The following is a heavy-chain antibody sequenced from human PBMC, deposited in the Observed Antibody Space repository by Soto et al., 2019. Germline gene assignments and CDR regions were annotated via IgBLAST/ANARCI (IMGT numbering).Heavy chain of an antibody. CDR3: AKDRGIPGYDFWSGYGNLYGMDV. Sequence: EVQLVESGGVVVQPGGSLRLSCAASGFTFDDYTMHWVRQAPGKGLEWVSLISWDGGSTYYADSVKGRFTISRDNSKNSLDLQMNSLRTEDTALYYCAKDRGIPGYDFWSGYGNLYGMDVWGQGTTVTVSS. CDR1: GFTFDDYT. D-gene: IGHD3-3*01. V-gene: IGHV3-43*01. J-gene: IGHJ6*02. CDR2: ISWDGGST.